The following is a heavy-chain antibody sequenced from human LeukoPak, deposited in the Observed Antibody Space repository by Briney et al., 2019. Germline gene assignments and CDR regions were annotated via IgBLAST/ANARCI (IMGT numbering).Heavy chain of an antibody. CDR2: IKQDGSEK. CDR3: ARVPDFWSGYPTYYYYYYMDV. V-gene: IGHV3-7*01. CDR1: GFTFSSYW. Sequence: GGSLRLSCAPYGFTFSSYWMSWVRQAPGKGLEWVANIKQDGSEKYYVDSAKGRFTISRDNAKNSLYLQMNSLRAEDTAVYYCARVPDFWSGYPTYYYYYYMDVWGKGTTVTVSS. D-gene: IGHD3-3*01. J-gene: IGHJ6*03.